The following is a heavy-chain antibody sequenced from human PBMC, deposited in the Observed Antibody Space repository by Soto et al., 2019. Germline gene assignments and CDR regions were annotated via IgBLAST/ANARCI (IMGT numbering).Heavy chain of an antibody. Sequence: ASVKVSCKASGGTFTGYYMHWVRQAPGQGLEWMGWINPNSGGTNYAQKFQGWVTMTRDTSISTAYMELSRLRSDDTAVYYCARSSGYSWFDPWGQGTLVTVSS. CDR2: INPNSGGT. J-gene: IGHJ5*02. D-gene: IGHD3-22*01. CDR3: ARSSGYSWFDP. CDR1: GGTFTGYY. V-gene: IGHV1-2*04.